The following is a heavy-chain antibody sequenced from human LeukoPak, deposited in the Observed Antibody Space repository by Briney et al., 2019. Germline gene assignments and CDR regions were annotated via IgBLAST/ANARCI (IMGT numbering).Heavy chain of an antibody. Sequence: GGSLRLSCAASGFTFSSYAMSWVRQAPGKGLEWVSAISGSGGSTYYADSVKGRFTISRDNSKNTLYLQMNSLRVEDTAVYYCARTEVRGLMSFDFWGQGALVAVSS. D-gene: IGHD3-10*01. CDR3: ARTEVRGLMSFDF. J-gene: IGHJ4*02. CDR1: GFTFSSYA. CDR2: ISGSGGST. V-gene: IGHV3-23*01.